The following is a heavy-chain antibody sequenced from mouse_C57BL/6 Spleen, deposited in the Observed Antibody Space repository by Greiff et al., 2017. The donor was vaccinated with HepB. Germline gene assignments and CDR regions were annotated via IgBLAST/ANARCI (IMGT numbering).Heavy chain of an antibody. CDR2: FYPGSGSI. J-gene: IGHJ4*01. CDR1: GYTFTEYT. CDR3: ARHEDPLYYYGSRRDYAMDY. V-gene: IGHV1-62-2*01. D-gene: IGHD1-1*01. Sequence: VQLQQSGAELVKPGASVKLSCKASGYTFTEYTIHWVKQRSGQGLEWIGWFYPGSGSIKYNEKFKDKATLTADKSSSTVYMELSRLTSEDSAVYFCARHEDPLYYYGSRRDYAMDYWGQGTSVTVSS.